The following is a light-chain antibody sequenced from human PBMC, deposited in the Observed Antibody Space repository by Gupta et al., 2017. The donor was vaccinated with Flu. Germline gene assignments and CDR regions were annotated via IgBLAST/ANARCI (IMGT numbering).Light chain of an antibody. CDR1: QSVSSD. CDR2: DAS. CDR3: QRDHDWTS. J-gene: IGKJ4*01. V-gene: IGKV3-15*01. Sequence: GERATRSCRDSQSVSSDLAWYQQKPGQAPRLLIYDASNRANGIPGRFSGSGYGTDFTLTISSRQSEDFAFYYGQRDHDWTSFGRGTTVAIK.